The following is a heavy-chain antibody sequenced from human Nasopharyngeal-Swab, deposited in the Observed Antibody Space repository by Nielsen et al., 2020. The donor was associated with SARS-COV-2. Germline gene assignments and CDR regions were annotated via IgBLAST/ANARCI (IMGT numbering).Heavy chain of an antibody. D-gene: IGHD3-10*01. CDR1: GGSFSGYH. CDR2: INHSGST. CDR3: ARGGYYGLGSPYPSCYYGMDV. J-gene: IGHJ6*02. Sequence: SETLSLTCAVYGGSFSGYHWSWICQPPGKGLEWIGEINHSGSTNYNPSLKSRVTISVDTSKNQFSLKLSSVTAADTAVYYCARGGYYGLGSPYPSCYYGMDVWGQGTTVTVSS. V-gene: IGHV4-34*01.